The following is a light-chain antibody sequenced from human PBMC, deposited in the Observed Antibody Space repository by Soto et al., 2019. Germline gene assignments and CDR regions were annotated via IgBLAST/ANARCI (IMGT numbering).Light chain of an antibody. J-gene: IGKJ2*01. CDR2: KAS. V-gene: IGKV1-5*03. CDR1: QFVNKW. Sequence: DIQMTQSPSTLSASVGDRVTITCRASQFVNKWLAWYQQKPGEAPKLLIYKASDLENGVSSRFSGSGSGTQFTLTINRVQPDDSATYYCQQYISYCSFGQGTRLDI. CDR3: QQYISYCS.